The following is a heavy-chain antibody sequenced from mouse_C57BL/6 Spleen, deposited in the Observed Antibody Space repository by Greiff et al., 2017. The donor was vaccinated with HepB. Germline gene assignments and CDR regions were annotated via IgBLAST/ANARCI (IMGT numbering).Heavy chain of an antibody. Sequence: EVKLVESEGGLVQPGSSMKLSCTASGFTFSDYYMAWVRQVPEKGLEWVANINYDGSSTYYLDSLKSRFIISRDNAKNILYLQMSSLKSEDTATYYCARVLYSDFDYWGQGTTLTVSS. D-gene: IGHD2-1*01. CDR2: INYDGSST. V-gene: IGHV5-16*01. CDR3: ARVLYSDFDY. CDR1: GFTFSDYY. J-gene: IGHJ2*01.